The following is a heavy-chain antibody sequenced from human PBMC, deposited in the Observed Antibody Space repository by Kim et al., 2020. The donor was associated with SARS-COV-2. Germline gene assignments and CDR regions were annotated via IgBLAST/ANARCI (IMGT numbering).Heavy chain of an antibody. Sequence: KGRFTISRDNAKNSLYLQMNSLRAEDTAVYYCARGLDLAYYYDSSGYADYWGQGTLVTVSS. J-gene: IGHJ4*02. CDR3: ARGLDLAYYYDSSGYADY. V-gene: IGHV3-11*06. D-gene: IGHD3-22*01.